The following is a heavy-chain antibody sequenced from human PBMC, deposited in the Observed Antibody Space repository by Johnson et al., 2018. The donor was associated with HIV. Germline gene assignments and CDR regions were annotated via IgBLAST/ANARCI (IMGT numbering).Heavy chain of an antibody. D-gene: IGHD2-21*01. CDR2: ISNDGSNK. CDR1: GFAFSSYG. V-gene: IGHV3-30*18. CDR3: AKAIVVVIAGNKEDAFDL. Sequence: QVKLVESGGGVVQPGRSLRLSCAASGFAFSSYGIHWVRQAPGKGLEWVAVISNDGSNKYYADSVNGRFTISRDNLKNTLYLQMNSLRYEDTAVYYCAKAIVVVIAGNKEDAFDLWGQGTVVTVSS. J-gene: IGHJ3*01.